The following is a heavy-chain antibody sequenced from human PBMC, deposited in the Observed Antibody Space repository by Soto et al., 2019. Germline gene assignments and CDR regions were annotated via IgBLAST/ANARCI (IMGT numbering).Heavy chain of an antibody. D-gene: IGHD2-2*01. CDR1: GYSFTSYW. V-gene: IGHV5-10-1*01. CDR3: ASSTGGDDVAYYYGMDV. J-gene: IGHJ6*02. Sequence: GESLKISCKGSGYSFTSYWNSRVRQMPGKGLEWMGRIDPSDSYTNYSPSFQGHVTISADKSISTAYLQWSSLKASDTAMYYCASSTGGDDVAYYYGMDVWGQGTTVTVSS. CDR2: IDPSDSYT.